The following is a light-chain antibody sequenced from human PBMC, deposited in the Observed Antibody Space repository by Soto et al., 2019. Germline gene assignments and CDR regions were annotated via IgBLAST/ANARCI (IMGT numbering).Light chain of an antibody. J-gene: IGKJ1*01. V-gene: IGKV1-39*01. CDR1: QTISRS. Sequence: DIQMTQSPSSLSAAIGDRVTITCRASQTISRSLVWYQQKPGKAPKLLIYSSSSLQSGVPSRFSGSGSGTDFTLTISSLQREDFASYYCQQSYSIPWTFGQGTQVESK. CDR3: QQSYSIPWT. CDR2: SSS.